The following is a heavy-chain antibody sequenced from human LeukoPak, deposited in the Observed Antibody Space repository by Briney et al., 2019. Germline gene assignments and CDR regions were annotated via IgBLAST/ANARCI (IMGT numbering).Heavy chain of an antibody. CDR3: ARLTGKYQLLSPYYFDY. V-gene: IGHV4-39*01. CDR2: IYYSGST. CDR1: GGSISSSSYY. Sequence: SETLSLTCTVSGGSISSSSYYWGWIRQPPGKGLEWIGSIYYSGSTYYNPSLKSRVTISVDTSKNQFSLKLSSVTAADTAVYYCARLTGKYQLLSPYYFDYWGQGTLVTVSS. J-gene: IGHJ4*02. D-gene: IGHD2-2*01.